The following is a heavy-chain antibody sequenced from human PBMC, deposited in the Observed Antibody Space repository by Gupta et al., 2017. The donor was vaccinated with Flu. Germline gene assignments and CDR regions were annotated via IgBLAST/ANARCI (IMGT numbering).Heavy chain of an antibody. CDR3: ARLGDSSGYYPVGY. Sequence: QLQLQESGPGLVKPSETLSLTCTVSGGSISSSSYYWGWIRQPPGKGLEWIGSIYYSGSTYYNPSLKSRVTISVDTSKNQFSLKLSSVTAADTAVYYCARLGDSSGYYPVGYWGQGTLVTVSS. D-gene: IGHD3-22*01. V-gene: IGHV4-39*01. CDR2: IYYSGST. J-gene: IGHJ4*02. CDR1: GGSISSSSYY.